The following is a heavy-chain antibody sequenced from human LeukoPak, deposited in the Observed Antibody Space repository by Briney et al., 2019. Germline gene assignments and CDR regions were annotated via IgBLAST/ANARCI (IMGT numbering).Heavy chain of an antibody. V-gene: IGHV3-30*02. J-gene: IGHJ4*02. CDR1: GFTFSSYG. CDR2: VRYDGSNK. Sequence: GGSLRLSCAASGFTFSSYGMHWVRQAPGKGLEWVAFVRYDGSNKYYADSVKGRFTISRDNSKNTLYLQMNSLRAEDAAVYYCAKERLPYCSGGSCYSSDYWGQGTLVTVSS. CDR3: AKERLPYCSGGSCYSSDY. D-gene: IGHD2-15*01.